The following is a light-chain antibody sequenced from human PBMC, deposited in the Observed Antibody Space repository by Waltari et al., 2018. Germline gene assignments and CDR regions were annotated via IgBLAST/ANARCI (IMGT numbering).Light chain of an antibody. J-gene: IGKJ1*01. CDR3: QQYHNWPPWA. V-gene: IGKV3-15*01. CDR1: QSVGTN. CDR2: GAS. Sequence: DIVMTQSPATLSVSPGERATLSCRASQSVGTNLAWYQQRPGQAPRLLLYGASSRATGIPARFSGSGSGTDFTHTINSLQPEDFALYYCQQYHNWPPWAFGQGTKVEIK.